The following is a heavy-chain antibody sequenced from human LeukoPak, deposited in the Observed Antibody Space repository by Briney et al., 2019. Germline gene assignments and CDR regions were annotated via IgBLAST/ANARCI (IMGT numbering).Heavy chain of an antibody. J-gene: IGHJ4*02. V-gene: IGHV1-69*05. CDR2: IIPIFGTA. Sequence: SVKVSCKASGGTFSSYAISWVRQAPGQGLEWMGRIIPIFGTANYAQKFQGRVTITTDESTSTAYTELSSLRSEDTAVYYCAREQERGSGLDYWGQGTLVTVSS. D-gene: IGHD6-19*01. CDR3: AREQERGSGLDY. CDR1: GGTFSSYA.